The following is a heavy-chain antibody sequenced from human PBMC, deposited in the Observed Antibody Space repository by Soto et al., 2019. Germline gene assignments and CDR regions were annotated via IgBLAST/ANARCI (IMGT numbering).Heavy chain of an antibody. CDR2: IYYSGST. Sequence: SETLSLTCTVSGGSISSSSYYWVWIRQPPGKGLEWIGSIYYSGSTYYNPPLKSRVTISVDTSKNQFSPKLSSVTAADMAVYYCASHPRCTNGVCYSGNWFAPWGQGPMVT. J-gene: IGHJ5*02. V-gene: IGHV4-39*01. CDR1: GGSISSSSYY. D-gene: IGHD2-8*01. CDR3: ASHPRCTNGVCYSGNWFAP.